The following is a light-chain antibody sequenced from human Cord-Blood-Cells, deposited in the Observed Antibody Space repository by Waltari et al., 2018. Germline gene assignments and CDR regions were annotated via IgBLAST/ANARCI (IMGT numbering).Light chain of an antibody. CDR2: GAS. V-gene: IGKV3-20*01. CDR1: QSVSSSY. J-gene: IGKJ5*01. CDR3: QQYDSTLIT. Sequence: VLTQSPVTPSLSPGDRATLSCRASQSVSSSYLAWYQQKPGQAPRLLIYGASSTATGIPDRFSGSGSGTDFTLTISRLEPEDFAVYYCQQYDSTLITFGQGTRLEIK.